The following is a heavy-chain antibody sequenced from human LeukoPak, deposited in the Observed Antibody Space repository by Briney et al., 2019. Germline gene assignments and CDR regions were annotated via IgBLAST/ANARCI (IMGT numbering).Heavy chain of an antibody. CDR2: ISDSSSIT. V-gene: IGHV3-48*02. D-gene: IGHD6-13*01. J-gene: IGHJ4*02. CDR1: GFTFSSFG. Sequence: GGSLRLSCAASGFTFSSFGMNWVRQAPGKGLEWVSYISDSSSITYYADSVKGRFTISRDNAKNSLSLQLNSLRDEDTAVYYCARMGIAAVGAYYFDYWGQGTLVAVSS. CDR3: ARMGIAAVGAYYFDY.